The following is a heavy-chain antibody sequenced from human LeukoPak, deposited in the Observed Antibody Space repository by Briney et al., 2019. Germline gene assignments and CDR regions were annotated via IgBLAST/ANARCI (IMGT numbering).Heavy chain of an antibody. D-gene: IGHD2-21*02. Sequence: SETLSLTCTVSGGSISSYYWSWIRQPPGKGLEWIGYIYYSGSTNYNPSLKSRVTISVDTSKNQFSLKLSSVTAADTAVYYCAGGLLFGYYYYYYMDVWGKGTTVTVSS. CDR1: GGSISSYY. V-gene: IGHV4-59*01. CDR2: IYYSGST. CDR3: AGGLLFGYYYYYYMDV. J-gene: IGHJ6*03.